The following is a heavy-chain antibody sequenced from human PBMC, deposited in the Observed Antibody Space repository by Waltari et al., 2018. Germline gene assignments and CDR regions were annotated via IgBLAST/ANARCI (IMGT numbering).Heavy chain of an antibody. CDR3: ARGQGFWSGYYTGMRYYYYGMDV. CDR2: INHSGST. J-gene: IGHJ6*02. V-gene: IGHV4-34*01. CDR1: GGSFSGYY. D-gene: IGHD3-3*01. Sequence: QVQLQQWGAGLLKPSETLSLTCAVYGGSFSGYYWSWIRQPPGKGLEWIGEINHSGSTNYTPSLKSRVTISVVTSKNQFSLKLSSVTAADTAVYYCARGQGFWSGYYTGMRYYYYGMDVWGQGTTVTVSS.